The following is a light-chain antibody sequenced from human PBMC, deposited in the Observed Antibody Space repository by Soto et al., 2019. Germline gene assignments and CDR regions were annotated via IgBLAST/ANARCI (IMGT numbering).Light chain of an antibody. CDR2: EVS. Sequence: QSALTQPPSASGSPGQSVTISCTGTSSDVGGYNYVSWYQQHPGKAPKLMIYEVSKRPSGVPYRFSGSKSGNTASLTVSGLQAEDEADYYCRSYAGSNNFVFXSGTKVTVL. CDR3: RSYAGSNNFV. V-gene: IGLV2-8*01. CDR1: SSDVGGYNY. J-gene: IGLJ1*01.